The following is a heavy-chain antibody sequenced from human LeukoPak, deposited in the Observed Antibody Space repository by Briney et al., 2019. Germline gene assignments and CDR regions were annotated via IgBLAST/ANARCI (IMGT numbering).Heavy chain of an antibody. D-gene: IGHD5-18*01. CDR1: GYSISSGYY. CDR3: ARGLRGYSYGYEDY. V-gene: IGHV4-38-2*02. CDR2: INHSGST. J-gene: IGHJ4*02. Sequence: SETLSLTCTVSGYSISSGYYWGWIRQPPGKGLEWIGEINHSGSTNYNPSLKSRVTISVDTSKNQFSLKLSSVTAADTAVYYCARGLRGYSYGYEDYWGQGTLVTVSS.